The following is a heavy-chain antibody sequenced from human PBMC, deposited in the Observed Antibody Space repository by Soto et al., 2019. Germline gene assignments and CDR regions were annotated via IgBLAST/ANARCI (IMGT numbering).Heavy chain of an antibody. V-gene: IGHV1-8*01. CDR3: ARGSMWLGGHGMDV. Sequence: QVQLVQSGAEVKKPGASLKVSCKASGYTVTTYDINCVRQATGHGLEWLGWMNPNSGHTVYVQKFQGRVTVTRDTSINTAYMELSSLRSEDTAVYYCARGSMWLGGHGMDVWGQGTTVTVSS. CDR2: MNPNSGHT. D-gene: IGHD3-10*01. J-gene: IGHJ6*02. CDR1: GYTVTTYD.